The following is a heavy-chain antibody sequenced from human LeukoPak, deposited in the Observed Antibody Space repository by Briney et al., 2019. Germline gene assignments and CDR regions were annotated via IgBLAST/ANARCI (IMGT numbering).Heavy chain of an antibody. CDR1: GDSVSSNSAA. Sequence: PSQTLSLTCAISGDSVSSNSAAWNWIRQSPSRGLEWLGRTYYRSKWYNDYAVSVKSRITSNPDTSKNQFSLQLNSVTPEDTAVYYCAREPRITMVRGVIIGYFDYWGQGTLVTVSS. J-gene: IGHJ4*02. CDR2: TYYRSKWYN. V-gene: IGHV6-1*01. D-gene: IGHD3-10*01. CDR3: AREPRITMVRGVIIGYFDY.